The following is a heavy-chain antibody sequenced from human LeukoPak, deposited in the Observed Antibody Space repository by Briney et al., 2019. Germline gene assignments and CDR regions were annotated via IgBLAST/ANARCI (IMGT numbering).Heavy chain of an antibody. J-gene: IGHJ4*02. D-gene: IGHD3-3*01. Sequence: ASVKVPCKASGYTFTDYYIHWVRQAPGQGLEWMGWIHPISGGTNFEQKSQGRVTLTRDSSISTVYMEVSSLISDDTAVYYCARAPAGGPLRFFDYWGQGTLVTVSS. CDR1: GYTFTDYY. CDR3: ARAPAGGPLRFFDY. CDR2: IHPISGGT. V-gene: IGHV1-2*02.